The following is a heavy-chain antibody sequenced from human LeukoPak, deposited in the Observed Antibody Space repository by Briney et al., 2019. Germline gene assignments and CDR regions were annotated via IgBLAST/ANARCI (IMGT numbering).Heavy chain of an antibody. V-gene: IGHV3-73*01. CDR3: TPLHDSKVDSAPFDY. D-gene: IGHD3-22*01. J-gene: IGHJ4*02. Sequence: GGSLRLSCAASGFTFSGSAMYWVRQASGKGLEWVGRIRSKANSYATAYAASVKGRFTISRDDSKNTAYLQMNSLKTEDTAVYYCTPLHDSKVDSAPFDYWGQGTLVTVSS. CDR2: IRSKANSYAT. CDR1: GFTFSGSA.